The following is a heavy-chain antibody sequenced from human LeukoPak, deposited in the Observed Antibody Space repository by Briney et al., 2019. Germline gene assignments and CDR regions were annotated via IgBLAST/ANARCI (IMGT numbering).Heavy chain of an antibody. J-gene: IGHJ4*02. Sequence: GASVKVSCKASGYTFTNYALHWVRQAPGQSLEWMGWTNGATGNTRFSQDFQGRLTITIDTSASTGYVVLSSLRSEDTAVYYCARSPGGNARTWLDYWGQGTLVTVSS. CDR3: ARSPGGNARTWLDY. CDR1: GYTFTNYA. CDR2: TNGATGNT. V-gene: IGHV1-3*02. D-gene: IGHD4-23*01.